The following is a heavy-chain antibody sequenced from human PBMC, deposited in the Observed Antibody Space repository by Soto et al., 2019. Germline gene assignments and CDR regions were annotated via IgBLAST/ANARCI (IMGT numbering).Heavy chain of an antibody. CDR3: AKDPYSGSKAGGGGMDV. Sequence: PGGSLRLSCAASGFTFDDYTMHWVRQAPGKGLEWVSLISCDGGSTYYADSVKGRFTISIDNSKNSLYLQMNSLRTEDTALYYCAKDPYSGSKAGGGGMDVCGQGTTVTVSS. V-gene: IGHV3-43*01. D-gene: IGHD5-12*01. CDR1: GFTFDDYT. J-gene: IGHJ6*02. CDR2: ISCDGGST.